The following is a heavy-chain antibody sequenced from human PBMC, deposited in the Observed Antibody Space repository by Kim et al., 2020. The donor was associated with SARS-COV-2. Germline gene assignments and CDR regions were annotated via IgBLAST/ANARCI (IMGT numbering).Heavy chain of an antibody. V-gene: IGHV3-30*18. D-gene: IGHD6-6*01. J-gene: IGHJ6*02. CDR2: ISYDGSNK. Sequence: GGSLRLSCAASGFTFSSYGMHWVRQAPGKVLEWVAVISYDGSNKYYADSVKGRFTISRDNSKNTLYLQMNSLRAEDTAVYYCAKDLSTSLDVWGQGTTVTVSS. CDR1: GFTFSSYG. CDR3: AKDLSTSLDV.